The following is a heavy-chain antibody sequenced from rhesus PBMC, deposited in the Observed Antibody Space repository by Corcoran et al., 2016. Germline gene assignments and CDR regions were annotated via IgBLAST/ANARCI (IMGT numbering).Heavy chain of an antibody. V-gene: IGHV2-1*01. CDR2: IYWDDDK. CDR3: ARRPTVTFDY. Sequence: QVTLKESGPALVKPTQTLTLTCTFSGFSLSTSDMSVGWVRQPPGKPLEWLAHIYWDDDKRYRTALKSRLTISKDTAKNQVVLTMANIGPVDTATYYCARRPTVTFDYWGQGVLVTVSS. D-gene: IGHD4-35*01. CDR1: GFSLSTSDMS. J-gene: IGHJ4*01.